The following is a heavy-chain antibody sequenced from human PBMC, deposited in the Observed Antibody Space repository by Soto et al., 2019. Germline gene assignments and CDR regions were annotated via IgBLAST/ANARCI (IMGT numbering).Heavy chain of an antibody. D-gene: IGHD3-16*01. CDR1: GGSISSYY. Sequence: SETLSLTCTVSGGSISSYYWSWIRQPPGKGLEWIGYIYYSGSTNYNPSLKSRVTISVDTSKNQFSLKLSSVTAADTAVYYWGRFWGWSVDYWGQETLVTVS. CDR3: GRFWGWSVDY. CDR2: IYYSGST. J-gene: IGHJ4*02. V-gene: IGHV4-59*08.